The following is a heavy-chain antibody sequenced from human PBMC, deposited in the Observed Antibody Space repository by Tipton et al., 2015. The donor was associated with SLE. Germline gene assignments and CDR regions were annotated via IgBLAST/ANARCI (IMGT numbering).Heavy chain of an antibody. CDR3: ARGGRFSYWFDP. Sequence: TLSLTCTVSGGSISSYYWSWIRQPPGKGLEWIGYMYYSGSTNYNPSLKSRVTISVDTSKNQFSLKLSSVTAADTAVYYCARGGRFSYWFDPWGQGTLVTVSS. CDR1: GGSISSYY. D-gene: IGHD3-3*01. CDR2: MYYSGST. V-gene: IGHV4-59*01. J-gene: IGHJ5*02.